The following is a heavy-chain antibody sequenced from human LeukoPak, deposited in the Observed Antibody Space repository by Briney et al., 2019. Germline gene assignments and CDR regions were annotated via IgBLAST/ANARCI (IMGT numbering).Heavy chain of an antibody. CDR2: IYYSGNT. D-gene: IGHD6-13*01. CDR1: GFTFSDHY. CDR3: ARAAAGTRFDY. J-gene: IGHJ4*02. Sequence: PGGSLRLSCAASGFTFSDHYMDWVRQAPGKGLEWVGSIYYSGNTYYNSYLTSRVTISVDTSKNQFSLKLSSVTAADTAVYYCARAAAGTRFDYWGQGTLVTVSS. V-gene: IGHV4-38-2*01.